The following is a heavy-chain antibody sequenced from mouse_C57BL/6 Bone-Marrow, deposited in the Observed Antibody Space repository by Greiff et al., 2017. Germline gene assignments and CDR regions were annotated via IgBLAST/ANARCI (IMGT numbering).Heavy chain of an antibody. Sequence: VQLKESGAELARPGASVKLSCKASGYTFTSYGISWVKQRTGQGLEWIGEIYPRSGNTYYNEKFKGKATLTADKSSSTAYMELRSLTSEDSAVYFGAREGYYGSSYDYWGQGTTLTVSS. V-gene: IGHV1-81*01. CDR1: GYTFTSYG. CDR3: AREGYYGSSYDY. J-gene: IGHJ2*01. CDR2: IYPRSGNT. D-gene: IGHD1-1*01.